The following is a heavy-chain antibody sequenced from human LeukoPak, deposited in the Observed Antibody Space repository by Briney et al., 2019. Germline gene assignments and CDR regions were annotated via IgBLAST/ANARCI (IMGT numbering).Heavy chain of an antibody. J-gene: IGHJ4*02. V-gene: IGHV3-13*01. Sequence: GGSLRLSCAASGFTFSSYDMHWVRQATGKGLEWVSAIGTAGDTYYPGSVKGRFTISRDNSKNTLYLQMNSLRAEDTAVYYCAKGNSGSYWSYFDYWGQGTLVTVSS. CDR2: IGTAGDT. CDR1: GFTFSSYD. D-gene: IGHD1-26*01. CDR3: AKGNSGSYWSYFDY.